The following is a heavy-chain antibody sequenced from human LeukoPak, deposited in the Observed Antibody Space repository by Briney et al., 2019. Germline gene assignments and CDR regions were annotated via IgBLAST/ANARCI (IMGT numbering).Heavy chain of an antibody. CDR2: INPNSGGT. CDR3: ARVYYYGGWFDP. D-gene: IGHD3-10*01. J-gene: IGHJ5*02. Sequence: ASVKVSCKASGYTFTGYYMHWVRQAPGQGLEWMGWINPNSGGTNYAQKFQGRVTMTRDTSISTAYMELSRLRSDDTAVYYCARVYYYGGWFDPWGQGTLVTVSS. CDR1: GYTFTGYY. V-gene: IGHV1-2*02.